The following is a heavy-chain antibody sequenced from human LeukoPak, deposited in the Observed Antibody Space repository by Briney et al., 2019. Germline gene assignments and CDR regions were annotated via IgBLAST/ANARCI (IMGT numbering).Heavy chain of an antibody. CDR3: ARDGNNYYYYMDV. V-gene: IGHV3-7*01. CDR2: IKQDGSEK. CDR1: GFTFSIYS. J-gene: IGHJ6*03. D-gene: IGHD1/OR15-1a*01. Sequence: GGSLRLSCAASGFTFSIYSMTWVRQAPGKGLEWVANIKQDGSEKYYVDSVKGRFTISRDNAKNTLYLQMNSLRAEDTAVYYCARDGNNYYYYMDVWGKGTTVTVSS.